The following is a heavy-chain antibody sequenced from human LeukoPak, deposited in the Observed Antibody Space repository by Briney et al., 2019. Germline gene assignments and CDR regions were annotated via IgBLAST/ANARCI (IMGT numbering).Heavy chain of an antibody. CDR3: ARVGYSSGWDFDY. Sequence: SETLSLTCTVSGGAISSYYWSWIRQPPGKGLEWIGYIYYSGSTNYNPSLKCRVTISVDTSKNQFSLKLSSVTAADTAVYYCARVGYSSGWDFDYWGQGTLVTVSS. CDR2: IYYSGST. V-gene: IGHV4-59*13. J-gene: IGHJ4*02. CDR1: GGAISSYY. D-gene: IGHD6-19*01.